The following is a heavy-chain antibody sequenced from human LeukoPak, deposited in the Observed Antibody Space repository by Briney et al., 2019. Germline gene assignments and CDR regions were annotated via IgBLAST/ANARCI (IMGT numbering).Heavy chain of an antibody. CDR3: ARVPEAGAFDY. CDR2: VYYTGST. V-gene: IGHV4-59*12. D-gene: IGHD6-13*01. Sequence: SETLSLTCTVSGGSISSYYWSWIRQPPGKGLEWIGCVYYTGSTNYNSSLKSRVTISVDTSKNQFSLKLSSVTAADTAVYYCARVPEAGAFDYWGQGTLVTVSS. CDR1: GGSISSYY. J-gene: IGHJ4*02.